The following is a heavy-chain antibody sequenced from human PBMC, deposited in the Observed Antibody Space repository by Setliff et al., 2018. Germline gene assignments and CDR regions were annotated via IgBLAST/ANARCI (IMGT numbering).Heavy chain of an antibody. CDR3: ASIDWGENVGTFDS. Sequence: PGGSLRLSCGAFGFTFSKYWMYWVRQVPGKGLVWVSRINGDGTITNYADSVKGRFTISRDNAKNTLYLQMNSLRGEDTAVYFCASIDWGENVGTFDSWGHGSLVTVSS. V-gene: IGHV3-74*01. J-gene: IGHJ4*01. CDR1: GFTFSKYW. D-gene: IGHD7-27*01. CDR2: INGDGTIT.